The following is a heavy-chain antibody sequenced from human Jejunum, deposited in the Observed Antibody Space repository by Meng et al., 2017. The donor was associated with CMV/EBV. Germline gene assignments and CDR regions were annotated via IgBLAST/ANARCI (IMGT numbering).Heavy chain of an antibody. J-gene: IGHJ4*02. CDR2: KNGDT. V-gene: IGHV1-2*02. D-gene: IGHD1-26*01. Sequence: KNGDTKYAEKFQGRVTMTRDTSITTAYMEVSRLRSDDTALYYCATTYSGRYETSWGQGTLVTVSS. CDR3: ATTYSGRYETS.